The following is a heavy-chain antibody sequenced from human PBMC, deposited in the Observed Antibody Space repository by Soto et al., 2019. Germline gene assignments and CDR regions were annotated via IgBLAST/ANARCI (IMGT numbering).Heavy chain of an antibody. D-gene: IGHD3-10*01. J-gene: IGHJ4*02. CDR2: IWYDGSNK. CDR1: GFTFSSYG. V-gene: IGHV3-33*01. CDR3: AREAWDRYGSYYNSADY. Sequence: QVQLVESGGGVVQPGRSLRLSCAASGFTFSSYGMHWVRQAPGKGLEWVAVIWYDGSNKYYADSVNGRFTISRDNSKNTLYLQRNSLRAEDTAVYYCAREAWDRYGSYYNSADYWGQGTLVTVSS.